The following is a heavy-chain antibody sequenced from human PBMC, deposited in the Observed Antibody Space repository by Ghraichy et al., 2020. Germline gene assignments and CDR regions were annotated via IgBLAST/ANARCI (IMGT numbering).Heavy chain of an antibody. CDR3: ARSIGERLRTAFDI. CDR2: IYYSGST. J-gene: IGHJ3*02. D-gene: IGHD3-3*01. V-gene: IGHV4-59*01. Sequence: SETLSLTCTVSGGSISSYYWSWIRQPPGKGLEWIGYIYYSGSTNYNPSLKSRVTISVDTSKNQFSLKLSSVTAADTAVYYCARSIGERLRTAFDIWGQGKMVTVSS. CDR1: GGSISSYY.